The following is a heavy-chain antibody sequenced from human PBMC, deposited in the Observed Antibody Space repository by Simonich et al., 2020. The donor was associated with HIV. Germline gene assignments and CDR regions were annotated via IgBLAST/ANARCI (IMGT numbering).Heavy chain of an antibody. V-gene: IGHV4-34*01. CDR1: GGSFSGYY. J-gene: IGHJ1*01. Sequence: QVQLQQWGAGLLKPSETLSLTCAVYGGSFSGYYWSWIRQPPGKGLEGIGEINHIGSTKSNPSLKRLVTISVDTSKNQFSLKLSSVTAADTAVYYWARRRREQLVTYFQHWGQGTLVTVSS. CDR3: ARRRREQLVTYFQH. D-gene: IGHD6-6*01. CDR2: INHIGST.